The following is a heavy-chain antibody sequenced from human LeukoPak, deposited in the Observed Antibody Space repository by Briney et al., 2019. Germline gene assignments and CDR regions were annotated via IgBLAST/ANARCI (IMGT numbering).Heavy chain of an antibody. CDR1: GVSISSSYYY. CDR3: AKSGGYGLIDY. CDR2: IYYSGST. V-gene: IGHV4-39*01. D-gene: IGHD1-26*01. J-gene: IGHJ4*01. Sequence: ASETLSLTCIVPGVSISSSYYYWGWIRQPPGKGLEWLGSIYYSGSTYYNSSLKSRVTMSIDTSKNQVSLKLSSMTAADTAVYYCAKSGGYGLIDYWGQGTLVTVSS.